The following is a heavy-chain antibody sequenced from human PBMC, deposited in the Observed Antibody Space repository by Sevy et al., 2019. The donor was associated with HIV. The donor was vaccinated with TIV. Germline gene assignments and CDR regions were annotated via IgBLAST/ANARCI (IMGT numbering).Heavy chain of an antibody. CDR1: GFTFSNAW. V-gene: IGHV3-15*01. J-gene: IGHJ4*02. Sequence: GGSLRLSCAASGFTFSNAWMSWVRQAPGKGLEWVGRIKSKTDGGTTDYAAPVKGRFTISRDDSKNTLYLQMNSLKTEDTAVYYCTTEGVAVAGYYFDYWGQRTLVTVSS. CDR2: IKSKTDGGTT. D-gene: IGHD6-19*01. CDR3: TTEGVAVAGYYFDY.